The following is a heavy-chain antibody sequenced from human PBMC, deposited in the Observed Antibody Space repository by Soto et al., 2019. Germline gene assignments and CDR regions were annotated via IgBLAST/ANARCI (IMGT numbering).Heavy chain of an antibody. V-gene: IGHV3-30-3*01. Sequence: GGSLRLSCAASGFTFSSYSMHWVRQAPGKGLEWVAVISYDGSNKYYADSVKGRFTISRDNSKNTLYLQMNSLRAEDTAVYYCRVPAAIYGGVNDAFDIWGQGTMVTVSS. J-gene: IGHJ3*02. CDR3: RVPAAIYGGVNDAFDI. D-gene: IGHD2-2*01. CDR2: ISYDGSNK. CDR1: GFTFSSYS.